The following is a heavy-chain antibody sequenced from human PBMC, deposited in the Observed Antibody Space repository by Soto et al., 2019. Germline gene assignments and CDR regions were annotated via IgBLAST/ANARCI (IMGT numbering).Heavy chain of an antibody. Sequence: QVQLQESGRGLVKPSGTLSLTCAVSGGSISSSNWWSWVRQPPGKGLEWIGEIYHSGSTNYNPSLKSRVTISVDKSKNQFSLKLSSVTAADTAVYYCARGGAIAASGTTLLFDYWGQGTLVTVSS. D-gene: IGHD6-13*01. CDR2: IYHSGST. CDR1: GGSISSSNW. J-gene: IGHJ4*02. CDR3: ARGGAIAASGTTLLFDY. V-gene: IGHV4-4*02.